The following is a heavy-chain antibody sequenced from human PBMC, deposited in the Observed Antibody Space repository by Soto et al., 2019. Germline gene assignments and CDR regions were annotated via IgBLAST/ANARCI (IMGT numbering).Heavy chain of an antibody. J-gene: IGHJ4*02. CDR3: ARIRGVLCRSGSYYPWLFEH. CDR1: GGSFSDNS. D-gene: IGHD3-10*01. Sequence: QVQLQQWGAGLLKPSETLSLTCAVSGGSFSDNSWSWIRQSPGKGLQWIGEITHTGNTDYIPSLRSRVTGSAGTSNSQVFLRMTSVTAADTAVYYCARIRGVLCRSGSYYPWLFEHWGQGTQVTVSS. V-gene: IGHV4-34*01. CDR2: ITHTGNT.